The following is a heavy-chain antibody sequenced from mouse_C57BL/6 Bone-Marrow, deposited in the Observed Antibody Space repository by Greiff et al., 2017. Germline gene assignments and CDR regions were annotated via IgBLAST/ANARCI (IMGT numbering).Heavy chain of an antibody. CDR1: GYTFTSYW. Sequence: QVQLQQPGAELVKPGASVKMSCKASGYTFTSYWITWVKQRPGQGLEWIGDIYPGSGSTNYNEKFKSKATLTVDTSSSTAYMQLSSLTSEDSAVYYCAKRDYYGSSWNYCDYGGQGTTLTVSS. J-gene: IGHJ2*01. CDR3: AKRDYYGSSWNYCDY. D-gene: IGHD1-1*01. V-gene: IGHV1-55*01. CDR2: IYPGSGST.